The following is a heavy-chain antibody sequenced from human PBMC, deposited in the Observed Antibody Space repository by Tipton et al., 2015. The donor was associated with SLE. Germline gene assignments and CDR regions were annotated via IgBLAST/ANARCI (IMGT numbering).Heavy chain of an antibody. CDR3: ATLPGGLY. CDR1: GGSISSRNW. J-gene: IGHJ4*02. D-gene: IGHD3-16*01. Sequence: TLSLTCAVYGGSISSRNWWSWIRQPPGKGLEWIGEIDHSGSTNYNPSLKSRVTISVDTSKNQFSLKLSSVTAADTAVYYCATLPGGLYWGQGALVTVSS. V-gene: IGHV4-4*02. CDR2: IDHSGST.